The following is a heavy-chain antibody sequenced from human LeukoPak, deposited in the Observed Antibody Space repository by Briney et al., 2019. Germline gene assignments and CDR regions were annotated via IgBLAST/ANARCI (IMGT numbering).Heavy chain of an antibody. D-gene: IGHD2-15*01. CDR2: INHNGNVN. V-gene: IGHV3-7*03. CDR3: AKGGGFDV. J-gene: IGHJ6*02. CDR1: GFTFSSYW. Sequence: GGSLRLSCAASGFTFSSYWMNWARQAPGKGLEWVASINHNGNVNYYVDSVKGRFTTSRDNAKNSLYLQMSNLRAEDTAVYFCAKGGGFDVFSQGATVTCSS.